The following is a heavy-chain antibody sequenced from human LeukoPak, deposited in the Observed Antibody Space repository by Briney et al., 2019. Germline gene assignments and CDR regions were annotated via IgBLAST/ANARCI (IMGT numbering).Heavy chain of an antibody. V-gene: IGHV3-48*04. J-gene: IGHJ4*02. CDR3: ASVFDS. CDR1: GFSFSSYS. CDR2: ISSYTIT. Sequence: AGGSLRLSCAAGGFSFSSYSMNWVRQAPGKRLEWIAYISSYTITYYADFVKGRFTISRDNAKNTVSLQMNSLSAEDTAVYYCASVFDSWGQGFLVTVSS.